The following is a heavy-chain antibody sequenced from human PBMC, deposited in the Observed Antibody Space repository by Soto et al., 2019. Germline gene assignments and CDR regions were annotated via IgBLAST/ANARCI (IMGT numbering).Heavy chain of an antibody. D-gene: IGHD3-22*01. V-gene: IGHV4-39*01. CDR1: GGSMSTSDYY. J-gene: IGHJ4*02. CDR3: VGGYPWVGFDY. CDR2: IDYRGSA. Sequence: LQLQESGPGLVKPSETLSLTCTVSGGSMSTSDYYWGWIRQTPGKGLEYIGNIDYRGSASYNPSLESRVTISIDTSKNQFSLKLSSVTAADTAVYIRVGGYPWVGFDYWGQGTLVTVSS.